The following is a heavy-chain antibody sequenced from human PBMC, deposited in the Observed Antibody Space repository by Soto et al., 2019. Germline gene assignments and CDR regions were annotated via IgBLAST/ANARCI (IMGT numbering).Heavy chain of an antibody. J-gene: IGHJ6*02. CDR1: GYTFTSYY. CDR3: ARDWAEYYYGMDV. V-gene: IGHV1-46*01. Sequence: ASVKVSCKASGYTFTSYYMHWVRQAPGQGLEWMGIINPSGGSTSYAQKFQGRVTMTRDTSTSTVYMELSSLRSEDTAVHYCARDWAEYYYGMDVWGQGTTVTVSS. D-gene: IGHD3-16*01. CDR2: INPSGGST.